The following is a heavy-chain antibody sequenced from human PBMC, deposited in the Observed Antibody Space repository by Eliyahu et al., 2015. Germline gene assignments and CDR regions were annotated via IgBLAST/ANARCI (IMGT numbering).Heavy chain of an antibody. Sequence: QVQLQESGPGLVKPSETLSLTCTVXRGXIXSXXWSWIRQPPGXGLEWIGYIYYSGTTNYNPSLKSRVTMAVDTSKNQFSLKLSSVTAADTAVYYCARGGYYYDSSGYYPPFDYWGQGTLVTVSS. V-gene: IGHV4-59*11. D-gene: IGHD3-22*01. CDR2: IYYSGTT. CDR3: ARGGYYYDSSGYYPPFDY. J-gene: IGHJ4*02. CDR1: RGXIXSXX.